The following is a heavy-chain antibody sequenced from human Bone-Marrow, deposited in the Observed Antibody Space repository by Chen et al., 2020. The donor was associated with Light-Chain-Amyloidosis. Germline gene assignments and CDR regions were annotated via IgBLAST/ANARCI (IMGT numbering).Heavy chain of an antibody. D-gene: IGHD5-12*01. V-gene: IGHV5-51*01. Sequence: EVQLEQSGQEVKKPGESLKISCKGSGYTFPNYWIGCVRQMPGKGLEWMGVIYPDDSDARYSPSFEGQVTISADKSITTAYLQWRSLKASDTAMYYCARRRDGYNFDYWGQGTLVTVSS. CDR3: ARRRDGYNFDY. CDR2: IYPDDSDA. CDR1: GYTFPNYW. J-gene: IGHJ4*02.